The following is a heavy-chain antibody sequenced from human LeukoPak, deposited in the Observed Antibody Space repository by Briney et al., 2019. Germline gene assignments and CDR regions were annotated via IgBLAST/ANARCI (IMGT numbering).Heavy chain of an antibody. CDR3: ARDGNRRFLEWLSPPYYYYYYMDV. Sequence: RASVKVSCKASGYTFTSYGISWVRQAPGQGLEWMGWISAYNGNTNYAQKLQGRVTMTTDTSTSTAYMELRSLRSDDTAVYYCARDGNRRFLEWLSPPYYYYYYMDVWGKGTTVTVSS. J-gene: IGHJ6*03. CDR1: GYTFTSYG. V-gene: IGHV1-18*01. D-gene: IGHD3-3*01. CDR2: ISAYNGNT.